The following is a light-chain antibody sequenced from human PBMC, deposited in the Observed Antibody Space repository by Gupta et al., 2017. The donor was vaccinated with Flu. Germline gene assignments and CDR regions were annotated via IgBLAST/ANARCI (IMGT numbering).Light chain of an antibody. CDR1: ETIRNY. CDR3: QQSVSTPYT. V-gene: IGKV1-39*01. Sequence: PSTLSASVGDRVIITCRASETIRNYVNWYQQKPGKAPQLLIYSASSVQRGVPSRFSGGGSGTDFTLIINRLQPEDFATYSCQQSVSTPYTFGQGTKVDVK. CDR2: SAS. J-gene: IGKJ2*01.